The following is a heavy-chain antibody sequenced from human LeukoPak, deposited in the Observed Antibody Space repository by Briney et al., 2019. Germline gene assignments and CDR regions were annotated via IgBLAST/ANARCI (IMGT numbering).Heavy chain of an antibody. V-gene: IGHV3-20*04. D-gene: IGHD3-22*01. CDR2: INWNGGST. CDR3: ARDGDSYYYDSSKVGYSDY. CDR1: GFTFGDYG. J-gene: IGHJ4*02. Sequence: GGSLRLSCAASGFTFGDYGMSWVRQAPGKGLEWVSGINWNGGSTGYADSVKGRFTISRDNAKNSLYLQMNSLRAEDTALYYCARDGDSYYYDSSKVGYSDYWGQGTLVTVSS.